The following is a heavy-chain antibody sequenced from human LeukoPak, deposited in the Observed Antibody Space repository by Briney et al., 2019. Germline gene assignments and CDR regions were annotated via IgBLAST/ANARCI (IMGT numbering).Heavy chain of an antibody. CDR3: AKGERVLLWFGELLYHYDAFDI. CDR1: GFTFSSYG. D-gene: IGHD3-10*01. V-gene: IGHV3-30*02. CDR2: IRYDGSNK. Sequence: GGSLRLSXAASGFTFSSYGMHWVRQAPGKGLEWVAFIRYDGSNKHYADSVKGRFTISRDNSKNTLYLQMNSLRAEDTAVYYCAKGERVLLWFGELLYHYDAFDIWGQGTMVTVSS. J-gene: IGHJ3*02.